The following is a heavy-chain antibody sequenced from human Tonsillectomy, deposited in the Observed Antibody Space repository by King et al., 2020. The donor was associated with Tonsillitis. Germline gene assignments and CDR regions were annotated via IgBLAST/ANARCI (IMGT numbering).Heavy chain of an antibody. CDR2: IKSKTDGGTT. Sequence: QLVQSGGGLVKPGGSLRLSCAASGFTFSNAWMSWVRQAPGKGLEWVGRIKSKTDGGTTDYAAPVKGRFTISRDDSKNTLYLQMNSLKTEDTAVYYCTTDRNYYGTGGMSHAYYFDYWGQGTLVTVSS. V-gene: IGHV3-15*01. CDR1: GFTFSNAW. D-gene: IGHD3-10*01. CDR3: TTDRNYYGTGGMSHAYYFDY. J-gene: IGHJ4*02.